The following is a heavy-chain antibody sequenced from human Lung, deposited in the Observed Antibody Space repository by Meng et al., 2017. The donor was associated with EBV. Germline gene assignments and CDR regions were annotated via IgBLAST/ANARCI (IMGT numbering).Heavy chain of an antibody. CDR1: GGSIIIGNW. CDR3: ARDSDSAYSLGY. Sequence: QVQLQEAGPGLVKPSQTLSPTCTVSGGSIIIGNWRSWVRQSPGKGLEWIGEIHHSGRTNYNPSLKSRITMSLDKPKNQFSLKLSSVTAADTAVYYCARDSDSAYSLGYWGQGTLVTVSS. J-gene: IGHJ4*02. D-gene: IGHD2-21*01. CDR2: IHHSGRT. V-gene: IGHV4-4*02.